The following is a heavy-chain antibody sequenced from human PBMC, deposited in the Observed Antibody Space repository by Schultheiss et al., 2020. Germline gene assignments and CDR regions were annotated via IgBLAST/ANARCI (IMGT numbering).Heavy chain of an antibody. J-gene: IGHJ4*02. CDR1: GFTFDDYA. CDR3: AKDTIPDGSGSYLES. V-gene: IGHV3-9*01. Sequence: GGSLRLSCAASGFTFDDYAMHWVRQAPGKGLEWVSGISWNSGSIGYADSVKGRFTISRDNAKNSLYLQMNSLRAEDTAVYYCAKDTIPDGSGSYLESWGQGTRVSVSS. D-gene: IGHD3-10*01. CDR2: ISWNSGSI.